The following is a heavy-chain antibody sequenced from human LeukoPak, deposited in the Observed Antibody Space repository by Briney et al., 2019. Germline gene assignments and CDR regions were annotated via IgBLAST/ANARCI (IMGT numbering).Heavy chain of an antibody. J-gene: IGHJ4*02. CDR1: GGSFSGYF. V-gene: IGHV4-59*01. CDR3: ASKSTDHGELRFDY. Sequence: PSETLSLTCAVYGGSFSGYFWSWIRQSPGKGLEWIGYIYYTGTTNYNPSLKSRVTISVDTSKNQFSLKVNSVTAADTGVYYCASKSTDHGELRFDYWGQGTLVTVSS. D-gene: IGHD4-17*01. CDR2: IYYTGTT.